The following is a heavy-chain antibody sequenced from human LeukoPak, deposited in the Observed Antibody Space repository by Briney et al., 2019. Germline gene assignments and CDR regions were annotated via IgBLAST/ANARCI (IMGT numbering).Heavy chain of an antibody. Sequence: GGSLRLSCAASGFTFSSYSMNWVRQAPGKGLEWVSSISSSSSYIYYADSVKGRFTISRDNAKNSLYLQMNSLRAEGTAVYYCAREPVAARRAYYYYMDVWGKGTTVTVSS. CDR2: ISSSSSYI. CDR3: AREPVAARRAYYYYMDV. J-gene: IGHJ6*03. CDR1: GFTFSSYS. V-gene: IGHV3-21*01. D-gene: IGHD6-6*01.